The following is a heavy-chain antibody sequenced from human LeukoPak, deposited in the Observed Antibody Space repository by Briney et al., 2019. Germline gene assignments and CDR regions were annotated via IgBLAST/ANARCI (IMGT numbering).Heavy chain of an antibody. CDR3: ARGAAEMTTVTNFDY. V-gene: IGHV1-69*13. Sequence: SVKVSCKASGGTFSSYAISWVRQAPGQGPEWMGGIIPIFGTANYAQKFQGRVTITADESTSTAYMELSSLRSEDTAVYYCARGAAEMTTVTNFDYWGQGTLVTVSS. D-gene: IGHD4-17*01. CDR1: GGTFSSYA. CDR2: IIPIFGTA. J-gene: IGHJ4*02.